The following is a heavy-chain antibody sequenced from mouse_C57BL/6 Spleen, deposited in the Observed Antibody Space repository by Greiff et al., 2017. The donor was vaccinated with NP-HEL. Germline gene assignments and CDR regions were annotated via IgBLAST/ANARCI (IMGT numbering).Heavy chain of an antibody. Sequence: EVQLQQSGAELVKPGASVKLSCTASGFNIKDYYMHWVKQRTEQGLEWIGRIDHEDGDTKYAPKFQGKATITADTSANTGYLQLSGLTSEDTAVYYCAITTVVYWYFDVWGAGTTVTVSS. CDR2: IDHEDGDT. D-gene: IGHD1-1*01. CDR1: GFNIKDYY. J-gene: IGHJ1*01. V-gene: IGHV14-2*01. CDR3: AITTVVYWYFDV.